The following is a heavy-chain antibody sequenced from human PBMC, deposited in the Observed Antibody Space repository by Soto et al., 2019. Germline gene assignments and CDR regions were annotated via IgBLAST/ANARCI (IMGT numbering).Heavy chain of an antibody. CDR3: AKVLSGSYYNGMDV. Sequence: EVQLLESGGGLIQPGGSLRLSCAASGFTFSSYAMSWVRQAPGKGLEWVSAISGSGGSTYYADSVKGRFTISRDNSKNTLYLQMNSLRAEDTAVYYCAKVLSGSYYNGMDVWGKGTTVSVSS. CDR1: GFTFSSYA. D-gene: IGHD3-10*01. CDR2: ISGSGGST. J-gene: IGHJ6*03. V-gene: IGHV3-23*01.